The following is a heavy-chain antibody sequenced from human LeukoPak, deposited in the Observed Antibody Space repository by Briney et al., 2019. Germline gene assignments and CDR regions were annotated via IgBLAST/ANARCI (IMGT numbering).Heavy chain of an antibody. J-gene: IGHJ4*02. Sequence: PSETLSLTCTVSGGSISSTSYYWGWIRQPPGKGLEWIGSIYYSGSTYYNPSLKSRVTISVDTSNNQFSLKLSSVTAADTAVYYCARRGSLGSGWLYWGQGTLVTVSS. D-gene: IGHD6-19*01. V-gene: IGHV4-39*01. CDR3: ARRGSLGSGWLY. CDR1: GGSISSTSYY. CDR2: IYYSGST.